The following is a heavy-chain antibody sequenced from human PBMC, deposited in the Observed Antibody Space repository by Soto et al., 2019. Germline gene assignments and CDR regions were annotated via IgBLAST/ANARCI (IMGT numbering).Heavy chain of an antibody. CDR3: ARVLVDAYNWNPFDY. CDR1: GFTFSSYW. J-gene: IGHJ4*02. V-gene: IGHV3-74*01. D-gene: IGHD1-20*01. Sequence: GGSLRLSCAASGFTFSSYWMHWVRQAPGKGLVWVSRINSDGSSTSYADSVKGRFTISRDNAKNTLYLQMNSLRAEDTAVYYCARVLVDAYNWNPFDYWGQGTLVTVSS. CDR2: INSDGSST.